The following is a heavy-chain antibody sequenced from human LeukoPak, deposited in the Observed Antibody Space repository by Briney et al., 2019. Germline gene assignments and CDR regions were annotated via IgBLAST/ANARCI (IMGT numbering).Heavy chain of an antibody. CDR1: GDSISSSIYY. D-gene: IGHD5-18*01. V-gene: IGHV4-39*07. J-gene: IGHJ4*02. CDR2: VFYSGTT. CDR3: ARRGYQQTSTFDF. Sequence: PSETLSLTSAVSGDSISSSIYYWGWIRQPPGKGLEWIGGVFYSGTTYYNPSLKSRVTISVDTSKNQFSLQLRSVTAANTAVYYCARRGYQQTSTFDFWGQGTLVTVSS.